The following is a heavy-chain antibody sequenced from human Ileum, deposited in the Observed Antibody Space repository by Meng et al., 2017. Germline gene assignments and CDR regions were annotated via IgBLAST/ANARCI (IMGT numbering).Heavy chain of an antibody. D-gene: IGHD3-16*01. CDR3: VKDWGGAGALDY. J-gene: IGHJ4*02. CDR2: INNDGSYT. CDR1: GFTFSGTW. Sequence: GGTGGGPLQPGGYLRLSCAASGFTFSGTWMNWVRQAPGKGLVWVARINNDGSYTDYVDSVKGRFTISRDNTKNTLYLQMTDLRAEDTAVYYCVKDWGGAGALDYWGQGSLVTVSS. V-gene: IGHV3-74*01.